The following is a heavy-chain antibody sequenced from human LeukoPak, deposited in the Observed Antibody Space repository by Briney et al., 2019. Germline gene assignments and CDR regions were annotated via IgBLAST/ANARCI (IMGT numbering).Heavy chain of an antibody. CDR2: IIPIFGTA. J-gene: IGHJ6*02. Sequence: ASVKVSCKASGGTFSSYAISWVRQAPGQGLEWMGGIIPIFGTANYAQKFQGRVTITADESTSTAYMELSSLRSEDTAVYYCARPIYPSESSPLGFYYYGMDVWGQGTTVTVSS. CDR1: GGTFSSYA. D-gene: IGHD1-26*01. V-gene: IGHV1-69*01. CDR3: ARPIYPSESSPLGFYYYGMDV.